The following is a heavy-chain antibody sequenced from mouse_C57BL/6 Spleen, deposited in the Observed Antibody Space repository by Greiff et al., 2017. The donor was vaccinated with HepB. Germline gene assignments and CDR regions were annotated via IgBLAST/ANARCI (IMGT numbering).Heavy chain of an antibody. V-gene: IGHV1-69*01. Sequence: QVQLQQPGAELVMPGASVKLSCKASGYTFTSYWMHWVKQRPGQGLEWIGEIDPSDSYTNYNQKFKGKSTLTVDKSSSTAYMQLSSLTSEDSAVYYCARLGTTVGGFAYWGQGTLLTVSA. CDR2: IDPSDSYT. CDR1: GYTFTSYW. J-gene: IGHJ3*01. D-gene: IGHD1-1*01. CDR3: ARLGTTVGGFAY.